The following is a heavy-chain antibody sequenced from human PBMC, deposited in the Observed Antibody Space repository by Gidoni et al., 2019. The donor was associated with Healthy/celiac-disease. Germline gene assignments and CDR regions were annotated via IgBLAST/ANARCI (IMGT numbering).Heavy chain of an antibody. D-gene: IGHD1-26*01. CDR3: ARTVGAPLGAFDI. CDR1: GGSISSYY. CDR2: IYYSGST. Sequence: QVQLQESGPGLVTPSEPLSLTCTVSGGSISSYYWSWIRQPPGKGLEWIGYIYYSGSTNYNPSLKSRVTISVDTSKNQFSLKLSSVTAADTAVYYCARTVGAPLGAFDIWGQGTMVTVSS. V-gene: IGHV4-59*08. J-gene: IGHJ3*02.